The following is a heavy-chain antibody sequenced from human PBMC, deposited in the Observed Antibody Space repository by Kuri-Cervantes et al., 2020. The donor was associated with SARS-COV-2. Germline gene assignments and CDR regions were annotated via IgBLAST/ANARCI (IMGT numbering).Heavy chain of an antibody. D-gene: IGHD2-8*01. Sequence: SSVQVSFKSSGCTFSSYAISGVRQAPGQGLEWMGRIIPILGIANYAQKFQGRVTIIVDKSTSTAYMELSSLRAEDTAVYYCARDDCTNGVCWIDYWGQGTLVTVSS. V-gene: IGHV1-69*04. CDR2: IIPILGIA. J-gene: IGHJ4*02. CDR1: GCTFSSYA. CDR3: ARDDCTNGVCWIDY.